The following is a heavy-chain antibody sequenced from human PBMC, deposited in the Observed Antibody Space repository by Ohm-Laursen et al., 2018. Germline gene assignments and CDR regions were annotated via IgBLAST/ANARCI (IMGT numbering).Heavy chain of an antibody. CDR1: GFTFSRYW. V-gene: IGHV3-7*01. Sequence: SLRLSCAASGFTFSRYWMTWVRQAPGKGLEWVAYMKVGGIEKYYLDSVKGRFTISRDKTKNSLYLQMNSLRTEDTAVYYCARFGDVDDFWSGPDAFDIWGQGTMVTVSS. D-gene: IGHD3-3*01. J-gene: IGHJ3*02. CDR3: ARFGDVDDFWSGPDAFDI. CDR2: MKVGGIEK.